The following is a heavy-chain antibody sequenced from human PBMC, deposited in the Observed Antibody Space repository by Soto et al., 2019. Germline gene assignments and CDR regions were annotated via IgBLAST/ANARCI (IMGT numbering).Heavy chain of an antibody. CDR2: ISAYNGNT. V-gene: IGHV1-18*01. Sequence: QVQLVQSGAEVKKPGASVKVSCKASGYTFTSYGISWVRQAPGQGLEWMGWISAYNGNTNYAQKLQGRVTMTTDTSTRTAYIELRSLRSDDTAVYYCARAFEPYYDFWRGYHPHDAFDIWGQWTMVTVSS. CDR1: GYTFTSYG. J-gene: IGHJ3*02. CDR3: ARAFEPYYDFWRGYHPHDAFDI. D-gene: IGHD3-3*01.